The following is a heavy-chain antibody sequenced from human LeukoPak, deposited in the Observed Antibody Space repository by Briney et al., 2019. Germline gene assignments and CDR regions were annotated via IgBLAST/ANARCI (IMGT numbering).Heavy chain of an antibody. CDR1: GFTFSSYA. CDR3: ARTYGGNSYYYFDV. V-gene: IGHV3-48*03. D-gene: IGHD4-23*01. Sequence: GALRLSCVASGFTFSSYAMNWVRQAPGRGLEWVSYITSSSFTIYYADSVKGRFTISRDNAKNSLYLQMNSLRAEDTAVYYCARTYGGNSYYYFDVWGRGTLVTVSS. CDR2: ITSSSFTI. J-gene: IGHJ2*01.